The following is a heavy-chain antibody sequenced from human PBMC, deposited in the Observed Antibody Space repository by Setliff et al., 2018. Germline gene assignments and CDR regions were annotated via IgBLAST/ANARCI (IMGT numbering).Heavy chain of an antibody. J-gene: IGHJ4*02. V-gene: IGHV1-18*01. CDR3: SRLVRFCTRTTCQRLSGDDF. CDR2: ISPYTGNT. Sequence: ASVKVSCKASGYTFINFGISWVRQAPGQGLEWVGWISPYTGNTYYAPRLQDRVTPTADTSTNTAYMELRSLISDDTAVYYCSRLVRFCTRTTCQRLSGDDFWGQGTLVTVS. D-gene: IGHD2-8*01. CDR1: GYTFINFG.